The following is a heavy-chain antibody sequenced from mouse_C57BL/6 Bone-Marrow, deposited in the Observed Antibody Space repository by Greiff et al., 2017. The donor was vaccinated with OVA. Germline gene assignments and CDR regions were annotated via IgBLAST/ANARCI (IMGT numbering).Heavy chain of an antibody. CDR3: ARLYDGYYNFDY. J-gene: IGHJ2*01. CDR2: IDPSDSYT. CDR1: VYTFTSYW. Sequence: LVRPGTSVKLSCKASVYTFTSYWMHWVKQRPGQGLEWIGVIDPSDSYTNYNQKFKGKATLTVDTSSSTAYMQLSSLTSEDSAVYYCARLYDGYYNFDYWGQGTTLTVSS. D-gene: IGHD2-3*01. V-gene: IGHV1-59*01.